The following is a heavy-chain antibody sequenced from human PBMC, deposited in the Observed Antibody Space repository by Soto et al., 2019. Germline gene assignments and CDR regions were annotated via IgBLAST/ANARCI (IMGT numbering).Heavy chain of an antibody. CDR1: GVSFSSYY. J-gene: IGHJ4*02. Sequence: SETLSLTCAVDGVSFSSYYWSWIRQPPGKGLEWIGEIDHSGSTNYNPSLKSRVTISVDTSKNQFSLKLSSVTAADTAVYYCASPPYCSGGSCSPPPLDYWGQGTLVTVSS. CDR3: ASPPYCSGGSCSPPPLDY. CDR2: IDHSGST. D-gene: IGHD2-15*01. V-gene: IGHV4-34*01.